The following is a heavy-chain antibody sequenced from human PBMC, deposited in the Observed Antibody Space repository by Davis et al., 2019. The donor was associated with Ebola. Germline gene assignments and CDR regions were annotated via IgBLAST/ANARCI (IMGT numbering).Heavy chain of an antibody. J-gene: IGHJ4*02. D-gene: IGHD1-26*01. CDR2: IYYSGST. CDR3: ARAGVGATTSYFDY. CDR1: GGSISSSSYY. Sequence: SETLSLTCTVSGGSISSSSYYWGWIRQPPGKGLEWIGYIYYSGSTNYNPSLKSRVTISVDTSKNQFSLKLSSVTAADTAVYYCARAGVGATTSYFDYWGQGTLVTVSS. V-gene: IGHV4-61*05.